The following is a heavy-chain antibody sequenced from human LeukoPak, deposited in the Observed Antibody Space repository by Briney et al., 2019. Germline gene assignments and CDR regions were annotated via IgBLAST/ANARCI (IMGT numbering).Heavy chain of an antibody. CDR3: ATLEIGDYYFDY. V-gene: IGHV4-39*01. J-gene: IGHJ4*02. CDR1: GGSIRSSSYY. D-gene: IGHD2-21*01. CDR2: IYYSGST. Sequence: SETLSLTCTVSGGSIRSSSYYWGWIRQPPGKGLEWIGSIYYSGSTYYNASLKSRGTISVDTSKNQFSLKLNSVTAADTAVYYCATLEIGDYYFDYWGQGTLVTVSS.